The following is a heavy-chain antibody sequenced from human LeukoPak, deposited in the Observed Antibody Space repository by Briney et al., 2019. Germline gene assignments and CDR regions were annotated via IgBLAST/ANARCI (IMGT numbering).Heavy chain of an antibody. V-gene: IGHV1-46*03. Sequence: ASVKLSYTASRYTFTDYYIHWVRQASGQGIEWMGIINPSGGSTVYAQKLQDRVTMTTDTSTSTAYMELRSLRSDDQAVYYCARLCVLGVGITMVRGGNWFDPWGQGTLVTVSS. J-gene: IGHJ5*02. CDR2: INPSGGST. D-gene: IGHD3-10*01. CDR1: RYTFTDYY. CDR3: ARLCVLGVGITMVRGGNWFDP.